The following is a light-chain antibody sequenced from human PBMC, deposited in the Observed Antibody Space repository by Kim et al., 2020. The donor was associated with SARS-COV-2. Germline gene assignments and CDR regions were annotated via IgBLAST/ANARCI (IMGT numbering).Light chain of an antibody. Sequence: PASISCRSSQSLLHSNGYNYLDWYLQKQGQSPQLLIYLGSNRASGVPDRCSGSGSGTDFTLKISRVEAEDIGVYYCMQALQTPNTFGQGTKVDIK. CDR2: LGS. CDR1: QSLLHSNGYNY. CDR3: MQALQTPNT. V-gene: IGKV2-28*01. J-gene: IGKJ1*01.